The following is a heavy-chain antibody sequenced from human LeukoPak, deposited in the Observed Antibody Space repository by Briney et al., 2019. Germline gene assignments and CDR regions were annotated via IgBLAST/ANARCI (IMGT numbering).Heavy chain of an antibody. CDR3: ARDRDGSEDY. CDR1: GFTFSSYW. D-gene: IGHD1-26*01. V-gene: IGHV3-74*01. J-gene: IGHJ4*02. CDR2: INSAGSST. Sequence: GGSLRLSCAASGFTFSSYWMHWVRQAPGKGLVWVSRINSAGSSTTYADSVQGRFTISRDNAKNTLYLQMNSLRTEDTAVYYCARDRDGSEDYWGQGTLVTVSS.